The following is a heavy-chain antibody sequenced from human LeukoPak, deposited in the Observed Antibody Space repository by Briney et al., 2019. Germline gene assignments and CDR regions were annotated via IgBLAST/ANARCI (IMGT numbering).Heavy chain of an antibody. CDR2: ISSSGSYT. CDR3: ARTLYSSSWFDP. D-gene: IGHD6-13*01. V-gene: IGHV3-11*06. J-gene: IGHJ5*02. CDR1: GFTFSDYY. Sequence: PGGSLRLSCAASGFTFSDYYMSWIRQAPGKGLEWVSYISSSGSYTNYADSVKGRFTISRDNAKNSLYLQMNSLRAEDTAVYYCARTLYSSSWFDPWGQGTLVTVSS.